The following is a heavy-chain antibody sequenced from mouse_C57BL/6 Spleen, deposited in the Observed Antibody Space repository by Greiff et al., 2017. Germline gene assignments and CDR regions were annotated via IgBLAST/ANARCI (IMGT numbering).Heavy chain of an antibody. CDR1: GYTFTDYN. V-gene: IGHV1-22*01. D-gene: IGHD1-1*01. CDR2: INPNNGGT. J-gene: IGHJ3*01. CDR3: ARNYGSSYFAY. Sequence: EVKLMESGPELVKPGASVKMSCKASGYTFTDYNMHWVKQSHGKSLEWIGYINPNNGGTSYNQKFKGKATLTVNKSSSTAYMELRSLTSEDSAVYYCARNYGSSYFAYWGQGTLVTVSA.